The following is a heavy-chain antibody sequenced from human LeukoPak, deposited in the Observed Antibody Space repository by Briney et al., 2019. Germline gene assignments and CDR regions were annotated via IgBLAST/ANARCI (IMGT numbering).Heavy chain of an antibody. J-gene: IGHJ4*02. CDR3: SLLAVASDFDY. D-gene: IGHD6-19*01. CDR1: GFPFSIYE. Sequence: GGSLRLSCAVSGFPFSIYEMNWVRQAPGKGLEWVSNIGSSGTTIYYADSVKGRFSISRDNAKSSLYLQMNSLRVEDTAVYYCSLLAVASDFDYWGQGALVTVSS. V-gene: IGHV3-48*03. CDR2: IGSSGTTI.